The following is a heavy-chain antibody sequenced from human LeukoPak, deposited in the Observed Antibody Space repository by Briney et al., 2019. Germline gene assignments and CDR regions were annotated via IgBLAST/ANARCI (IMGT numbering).Heavy chain of an antibody. Sequence: SETLSLTCAAYGGSFSGYYWSWIRQPPGKGLEWVGEINHSGSTNYNPSLKSRVTISVDTSKNQFSLKLSSVTAADTAVYYCARTHYYGSGSYYNLRYYYGMDVWGKGTTVTVSS. CDR1: GGSFSGYY. J-gene: IGHJ6*04. CDR2: INHSGST. V-gene: IGHV4-34*01. CDR3: ARTHYYGSGSYYNLRYYYGMDV. D-gene: IGHD3-10*01.